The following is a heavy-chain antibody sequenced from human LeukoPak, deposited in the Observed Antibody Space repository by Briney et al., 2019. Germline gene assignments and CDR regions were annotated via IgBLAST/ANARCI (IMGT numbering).Heavy chain of an antibody. CDR3: ARKLRITIFGVVTSDAFDY. CDR2: IKQDGSDK. D-gene: IGHD3-3*01. CDR1: GFTFGDHS. J-gene: IGHJ4*02. V-gene: IGHV3-7*01. Sequence: GGSLRLSCTGSGFTFGDHSMSWVRQAPGKGLEWVANIKQDGSDKYYVDSVKGRFTISRDNAKNSLYLQMNSLRAEDTAVYYCARKLRITIFGVVTSDAFDYWGQGTLVTVSS.